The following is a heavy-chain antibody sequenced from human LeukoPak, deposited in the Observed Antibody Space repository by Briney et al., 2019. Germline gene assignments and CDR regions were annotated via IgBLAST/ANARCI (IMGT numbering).Heavy chain of an antibody. V-gene: IGHV3-21*01. CDR2: ISSSSSYI. CDR1: GFTFSSYS. Sequence: GGSLRLSCAASGFTFSSYSMNWVRQAPGKGLEGVSSISSSSSYIYYADSVKGRFTITRDNAKNSLYLQMNSLRAEDTAVYYCARDTGMVRGLYFDYWGQGTLVTASS. D-gene: IGHD3-10*01. J-gene: IGHJ4*02. CDR3: ARDTGMVRGLYFDY.